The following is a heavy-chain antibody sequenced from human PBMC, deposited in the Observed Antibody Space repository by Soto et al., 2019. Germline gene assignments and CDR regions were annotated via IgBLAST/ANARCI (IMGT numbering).Heavy chain of an antibody. CDR1: GGSISSSSYY. D-gene: IGHD3-16*01. J-gene: IGHJ4*02. CDR2: IYYSGST. CDR3: ATSAEDYDYIWGDY. Sequence: QLQLQESGPGLVKPSETLSLTCTVSGGSISSSSYYWGWIRQPPGKGLEWIGSIYYSGSTYYNPSLKSRVTISVDTSKNQFSLKLSSVTAADTAVYYCATSAEDYDYIWGDYWGQGTLVTVSS. V-gene: IGHV4-39*01.